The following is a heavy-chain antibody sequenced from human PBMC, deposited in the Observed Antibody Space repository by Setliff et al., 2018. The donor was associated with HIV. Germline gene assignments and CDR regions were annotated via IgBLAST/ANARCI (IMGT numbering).Heavy chain of an antibody. D-gene: IGHD5-18*01. CDR2: ISYSGNT. Sequence: KPSETLSLTCGVSGASISDNTYSWGWVRQPPGQGLEWIGSISYSGNTYYNPSLKSRVTISVDTSKNQFSLKLTSVTAADTAIFYCARRDPQYNYGHFDYWSQGTLVTVSS. J-gene: IGHJ4*02. V-gene: IGHV4-39*01. CDR3: ARRDPQYNYGHFDY. CDR1: GASISDNTYS.